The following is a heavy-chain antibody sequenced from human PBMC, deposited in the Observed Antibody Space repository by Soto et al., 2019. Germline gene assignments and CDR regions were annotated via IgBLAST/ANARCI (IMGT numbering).Heavy chain of an antibody. V-gene: IGHV4-30-4*01. CDR2: IYYSGAA. Sequence: SETLSLTCSVSGGSISSGDYYWSWLRQPPGEALEWIGYIYYSGAAYYNPSLKRRATLSVDTSMNQFSLKLNSVTAADTAVYYCAVVPYWGKLADFHHWGQGTLVTVSS. D-gene: IGHD3-16*01. CDR3: AVVPYWGKLADFHH. J-gene: IGHJ1*01. CDR1: GGSISSGDYY.